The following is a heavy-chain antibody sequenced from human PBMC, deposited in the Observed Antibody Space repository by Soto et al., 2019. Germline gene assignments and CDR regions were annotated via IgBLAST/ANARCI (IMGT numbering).Heavy chain of an antibody. CDR3: ARVPSPFDYYYAMDV. CDR2: IFSSGTT. Sequence: QVQLRESGPGLVMPSQTLSLTCTVSGDPISSGNKYWSWIRQPPGKGLEWIGYIFSSGTTYYNPSLKSRLTMSLDASQNQFSLKLNSLTDADTAVYFCARVPSPFDYYYAMDVWGQGTTVTVSS. D-gene: IGHD3-16*01. CDR1: GDPISSGNKY. J-gene: IGHJ6*02. V-gene: IGHV4-30-4*01.